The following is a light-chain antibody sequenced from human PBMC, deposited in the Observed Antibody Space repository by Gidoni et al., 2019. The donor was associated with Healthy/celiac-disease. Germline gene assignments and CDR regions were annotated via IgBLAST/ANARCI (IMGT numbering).Light chain of an antibody. CDR1: QSISSW. J-gene: IGKJ1*01. CDR2: KAS. V-gene: IGKV1-5*03. CDR3: QQYNSYPWT. Sequence: DIHMTQSPSTLSASVGDRVTISCRASQSISSWLAWYQQKPGKAPKLLIYKASSLASGVPSRFSGSGSGTEFTLTISSLQPDDFATYYCQQYNSYPWTFGQXTKVEIK.